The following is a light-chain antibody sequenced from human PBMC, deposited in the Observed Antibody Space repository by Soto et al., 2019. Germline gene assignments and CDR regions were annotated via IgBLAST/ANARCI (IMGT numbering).Light chain of an antibody. V-gene: IGLV1-44*01. Sequence: QSVLTQPPSAPGTPGQRVTISYSGSSSNIGSNTVNWYQQLPGTAPKLLIYSNNQRPSGVPDRFSGSKSGTSASLAISGLQSGDEADYYCAAWDDSLNGYVFATGTKVTVL. CDR1: SSNIGSNT. CDR3: AAWDDSLNGYV. J-gene: IGLJ1*01. CDR2: SNN.